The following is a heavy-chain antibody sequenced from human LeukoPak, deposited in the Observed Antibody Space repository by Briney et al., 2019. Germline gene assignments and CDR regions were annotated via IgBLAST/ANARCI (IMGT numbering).Heavy chain of an antibody. Sequence: GGSLRLSCAASGFSFSSYSMNWVRQAPGKGLECVSSITSSSSYIYYGDSVKGRFTISRDNAKNSLYLQMNSLRAEDTAVYYCARDRGGYCGSTSCHPYDYWGQGTLVTVSS. CDR1: GFSFSSYS. J-gene: IGHJ4*02. CDR3: ARDRGGYCGSTSCHPYDY. V-gene: IGHV3-21*01. CDR2: ITSSSSYI. D-gene: IGHD2-2*03.